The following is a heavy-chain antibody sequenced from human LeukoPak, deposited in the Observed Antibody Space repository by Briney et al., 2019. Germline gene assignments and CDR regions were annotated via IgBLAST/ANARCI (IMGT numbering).Heavy chain of an antibody. CDR1: GYTLTELS. CDR2: FDPEDGET. D-gene: IGHD3-10*01. J-gene: IGHJ4*02. Sequence: GASVTVSFTVSGYTLTELSIHWVRLAPGKRREWMGGFDPEDGETIYARKFQGRVTMTEDTSTYTANMELSSLRSDDTAVYYCATGGTYYYANTSYHTFDYWGQGTLLTVSS. V-gene: IGHV1-24*01. CDR3: ATGGTYYYANTSYHTFDY.